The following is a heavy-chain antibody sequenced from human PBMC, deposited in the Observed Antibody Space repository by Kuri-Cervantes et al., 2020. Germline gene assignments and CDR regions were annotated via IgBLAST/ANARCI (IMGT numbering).Heavy chain of an antibody. J-gene: IGHJ6*02. CDR3: ARDRDSSGWYSGLYYYYGMDV. CDR1: GFTFSSYS. D-gene: IGHD6-19*01. CDR2: ISSSSSYI. V-gene: IGHV3-21*01. Sequence: GESLKISCAASGFTFSSYSMNWVRQAPGKGLEWVSSISSSSSYIYYADSVKGRFTISRDNAKNSLYLQVNSLRAEDTAVYYCARDRDSSGWYSGLYYYYGMDVWGQGTTVTVSS.